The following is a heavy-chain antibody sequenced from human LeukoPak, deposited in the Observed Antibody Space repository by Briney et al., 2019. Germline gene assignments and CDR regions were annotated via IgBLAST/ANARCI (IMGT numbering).Heavy chain of an antibody. CDR2: IYTSESP. V-gene: IGHV4-4*07. CDR3: ARVQWELGFDY. Sequence: SETLSLTCTVSGGSITSYYWSWIRQPAGKGLEWIGRIYTSESPTYNPSLKSRVTMSLDPSRNQLSLKLTSVTAADTAMYYCARVQWELGFDYWGQGTLVNVSS. D-gene: IGHD4-23*01. CDR1: GGSITSYY. J-gene: IGHJ4*02.